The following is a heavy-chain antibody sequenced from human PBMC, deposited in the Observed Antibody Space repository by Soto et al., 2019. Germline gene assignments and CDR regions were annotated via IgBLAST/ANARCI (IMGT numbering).Heavy chain of an antibody. D-gene: IGHD3-3*01. Sequence: LETLSLTCTVSGGSISSSYWNWIRQAPGKGLEWIGYIDDTGSTNYNPSLKSRVTLSVDPSNNQYSLKLSSVTAADTAVYYCARGVLEWLLRDSYYYYMDVWGKGTTVTVSS. V-gene: IGHV4-59*01. CDR2: IDDTGST. CDR1: GGSISSSY. J-gene: IGHJ6*03. CDR3: ARGVLEWLLRDSYYYYMDV.